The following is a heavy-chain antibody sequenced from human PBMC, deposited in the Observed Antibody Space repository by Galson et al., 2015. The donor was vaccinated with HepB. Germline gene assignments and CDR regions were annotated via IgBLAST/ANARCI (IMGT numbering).Heavy chain of an antibody. CDR3: ARGVLIAAAGTWYFDL. J-gene: IGHJ2*01. V-gene: IGHV3-23*01. CDR1: GFTFSSYA. CDR2: ISGSGGST. Sequence: SLRLSCAASGFTFSSYAMSWVRQAPGKGLEWVSAISGSGGSTYYADSVKGRFTISRDNSKNTLYLQMNSLRAEDTAVYYCARGVLIAAAGTWYFDLWGRGTLVTVSS. D-gene: IGHD6-13*01.